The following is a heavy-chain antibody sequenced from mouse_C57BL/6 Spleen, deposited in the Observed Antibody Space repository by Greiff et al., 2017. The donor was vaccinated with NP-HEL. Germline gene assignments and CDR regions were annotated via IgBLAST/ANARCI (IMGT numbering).Heavy chain of an antibody. V-gene: IGHV1-39*01. Sequence: VQLKQSGPELVKPGASVKISCKASGYSFTDYNMNWVKQSNGKSLEWIGVINPNYGTTSYNQKFKGKATLTVDQSSSTAYMQLNSLTSEDSAVYYCARGNYYGSFPWFAYWGQGTLVTVSA. CDR1: GYSFTDYN. CDR3: ARGNYYGSFPWFAY. CDR2: INPNYGTT. J-gene: IGHJ3*01. D-gene: IGHD1-1*01.